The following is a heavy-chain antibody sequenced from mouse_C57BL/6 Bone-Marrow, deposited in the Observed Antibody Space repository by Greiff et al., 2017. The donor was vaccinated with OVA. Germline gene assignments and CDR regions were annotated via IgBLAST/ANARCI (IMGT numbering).Heavy chain of an antibody. V-gene: IGHV1-75*01. Sequence: VKLVESGPELVKPGASVKISCKASGYTFTDYYINWVKQRPGQGLEWIGWIFPGSGSTYYNEKFKGKATLTVDKSSSTAYMLLSSLTSEDSAVYFCARGGLLRLRNYYAMDYWGQGTSVTVSS. CDR1: GYTFTDYY. CDR3: ARGGLLRLRNYYAMDY. D-gene: IGHD2-4*01. CDR2: IFPGSGST. J-gene: IGHJ4*01.